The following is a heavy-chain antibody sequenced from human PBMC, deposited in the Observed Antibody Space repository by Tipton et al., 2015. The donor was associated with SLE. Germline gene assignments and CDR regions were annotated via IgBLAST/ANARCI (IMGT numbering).Heavy chain of an antibody. CDR1: GDSISSGGFY. CDR3: ARHGNQDY. Sequence: TLSLTCTVSGDSISSGGFYWTWIRQHPGKGLEWIGYIYTSGSTHSNPSLTSRIIKSVDMSKNQFSLKLTSVTAADTAVYYCARHGNQDYWGQGTLVTVSS. CDR2: IYTSGST. D-gene: IGHD4-23*01. V-gene: IGHV4-31*03. J-gene: IGHJ4*02.